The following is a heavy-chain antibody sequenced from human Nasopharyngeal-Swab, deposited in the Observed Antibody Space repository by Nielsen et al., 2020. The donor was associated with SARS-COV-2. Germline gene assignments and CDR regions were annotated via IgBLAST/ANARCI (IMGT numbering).Heavy chain of an antibody. J-gene: IGHJ4*02. CDR3: ARDDYYDSSGPVGY. V-gene: IGHV3-48*04. D-gene: IGHD3-22*01. Sequence: GESLKISCAASGFTFSSYSMNWVRQAPGKGLEWVSYISSSSSTIYYADSVKGRFTISRDNAKNSLYLQMNSLRAEDTAVYYCARDDYYDSSGPVGYWGQGTLVTVSS. CDR1: GFTFSSYS. CDR2: ISSSSSTI.